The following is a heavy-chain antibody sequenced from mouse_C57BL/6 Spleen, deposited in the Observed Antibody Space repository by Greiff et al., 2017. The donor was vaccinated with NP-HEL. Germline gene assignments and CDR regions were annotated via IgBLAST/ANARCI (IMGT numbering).Heavy chain of an antibody. V-gene: IGHV1-85*01. J-gene: IGHJ1*03. CDR2: IYPRDGST. CDR3: ARGATVVEGGYFDV. CDR1: GYTFTSYD. Sequence: VQLQESGPELVKPGASVKLSCKASGYTFTSYDINWVKQRPGQGLEWIGWIYPRDGSTKYNEKFKGKATLTVDTSSSTAYMELHSLTSEDSAVYFCARGATVVEGGYFDVWGTGTTVTVSS. D-gene: IGHD1-1*01.